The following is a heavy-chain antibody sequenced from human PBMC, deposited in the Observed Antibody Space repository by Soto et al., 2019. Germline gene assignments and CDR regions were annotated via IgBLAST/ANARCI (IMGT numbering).Heavy chain of an antibody. V-gene: IGHV4-4*02. J-gene: IGHJ3*02. CDR3: ARCQGDDIMIVVLITPGAFDI. D-gene: IGHD3-22*01. CDR2: IYHSGST. CDR1: GGSISSSNW. Sequence: SETLSLTCAVSGGSISSSNWWSWVRQPPGKGQERIGEIYHSGSTNYNPSFKSRVTISVDKYKHQFSLNLRFVTAWACAPYYAARCQGDDIMIVVLITPGAFDIWGQGTMVTVS.